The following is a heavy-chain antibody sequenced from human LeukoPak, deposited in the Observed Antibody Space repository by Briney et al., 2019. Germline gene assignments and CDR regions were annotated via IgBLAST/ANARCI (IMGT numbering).Heavy chain of an antibody. D-gene: IGHD3-22*01. J-gene: IGHJ3*02. V-gene: IGHV1-46*01. Sequence: ASVKVSCKASGYTFTSYGISWVRQAPGQGLEWMGIINPSGGSTSYAQKFQGRVTMTRDMSTSTVYMELSSLRSEDTAVYYCARERDYYDSSGYRSDAFDIWGQGTMVTVSS. CDR2: INPSGGST. CDR3: ARERDYYDSSGYRSDAFDI. CDR1: GYTFTSYG.